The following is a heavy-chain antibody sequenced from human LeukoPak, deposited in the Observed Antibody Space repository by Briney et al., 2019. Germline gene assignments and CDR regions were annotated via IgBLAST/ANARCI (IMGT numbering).Heavy chain of an antibody. CDR1: GDSISSYY. CDR3: ARALSGYYDSSGYYYVARPTSWFDP. D-gene: IGHD3-22*01. J-gene: IGHJ5*02. CDR2: IYTSGST. V-gene: IGHV4-4*07. Sequence: SETLSLTCTVSGDSISSYYWSWIRQPAGKGLEWIGRIYTSGSTNYNPSLKSRVTMSVDTSKNQFSLKLSSVTAADTAVYYCARALSGYYDSSGYYYVARPTSWFDPWGQGTLVTVSS.